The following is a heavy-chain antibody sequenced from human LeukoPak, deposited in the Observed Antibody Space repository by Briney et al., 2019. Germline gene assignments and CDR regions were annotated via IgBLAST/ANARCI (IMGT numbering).Heavy chain of an antibody. D-gene: IGHD3-22*01. V-gene: IGHV3-23*01. Sequence: GGSLRLSCAASGFTFSSYAMSWVRQAPGKGLEWVSAISGSGGSTYYADSVKGRFTISRDNSKNTLYLQMNSLRAEDTAVYYCAKEGGITMIVMRAFDIWGQGTMVTVSS. CDR1: GFTFSSYA. CDR2: ISGSGGST. J-gene: IGHJ3*02. CDR3: AKEGGITMIVMRAFDI.